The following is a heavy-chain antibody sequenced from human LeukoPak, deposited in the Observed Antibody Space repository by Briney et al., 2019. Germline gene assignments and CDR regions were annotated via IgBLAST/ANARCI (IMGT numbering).Heavy chain of an antibody. D-gene: IGHD2-8*02. V-gene: IGHV3-23*01. Sequence: PGGSLRLSCVSSGFTFRSYTMSWVRQAPGKGLEWVSSASGSESRTYYADSVKGRFTISRDNSKNTMYLQMSSLRAEDTALYYCAKTVVSTGWNYFDYWGQGTLVTVSS. CDR2: ASGSESRT. CDR1: GFTFRSYT. CDR3: AKTVVSTGWNYFDY. J-gene: IGHJ4*02.